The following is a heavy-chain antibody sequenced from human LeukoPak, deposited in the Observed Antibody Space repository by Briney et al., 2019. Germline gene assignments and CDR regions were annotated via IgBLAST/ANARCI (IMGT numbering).Heavy chain of an antibody. Sequence: SETLSLTCTVSGGSISSYYWSWIRQPPGKGLEWIGYIYHSGSTNYNPSLKSRVTISVDTSKNQFSLKLSSVTAADTAVYYCARGLEWLLYGLDPWGQGTLVTVSS. CDR2: IYHSGST. D-gene: IGHD3-3*01. V-gene: IGHV4-59*08. J-gene: IGHJ5*02. CDR1: GGSISSYY. CDR3: ARGLEWLLYGLDP.